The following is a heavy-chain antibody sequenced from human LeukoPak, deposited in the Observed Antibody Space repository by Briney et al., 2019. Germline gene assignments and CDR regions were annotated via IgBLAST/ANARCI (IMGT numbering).Heavy chain of an antibody. J-gene: IGHJ3*02. CDR3: ARERPLRTFDI. D-gene: IGHD4-17*01. V-gene: IGHV1-18*01. Sequence: ASVKVSCKASGYTFTSYGISWVRQAPGQGLEWMGWISAYNGNTNYAQKLQGRVTNTIDTSTSTDYMELRSLRSDDTAVYYCARERPLRTFDIWGQGTMVTVSS. CDR2: ISAYNGNT. CDR1: GYTFTSYG.